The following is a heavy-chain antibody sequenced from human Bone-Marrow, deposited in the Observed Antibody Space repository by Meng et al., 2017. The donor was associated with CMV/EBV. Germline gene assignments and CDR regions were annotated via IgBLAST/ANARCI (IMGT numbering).Heavy chain of an antibody. V-gene: IGHV4-39*07. D-gene: IGHD2-15*01. CDR3: ARNEDIPQHYYYYGMDV. J-gene: IGHJ6*02. CDR1: GGSISSSSYY. Sequence: SETLSLTCTVSGGSISSSSYYWGWIRQPPGKGLEWIGSIYYSGSTYYNPSLKSRVTISVDTSKNQFSLKLSSVTAADTAVYYCARNEDIPQHYYYYGMDVWGQGTTVTVSS. CDR2: IYYSGST.